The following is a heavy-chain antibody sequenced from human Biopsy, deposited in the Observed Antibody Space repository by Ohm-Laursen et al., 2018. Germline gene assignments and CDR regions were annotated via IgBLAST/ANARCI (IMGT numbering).Heavy chain of an antibody. CDR3: ARAVRYRLLSDP. Sequence: ASVKVSCKASGYTFTDYYVHWVRQAPGHGLEWMGWIDTINGGARYAQKFQGRVTMTSDSSISTAYLEVSSLTFEDTAVYYCARAVRYRLLSDPWGQGTLVTVSS. CDR2: IDTINGGA. CDR1: GYTFTDYY. D-gene: IGHD2/OR15-2a*01. J-gene: IGHJ5*02. V-gene: IGHV1-2*02.